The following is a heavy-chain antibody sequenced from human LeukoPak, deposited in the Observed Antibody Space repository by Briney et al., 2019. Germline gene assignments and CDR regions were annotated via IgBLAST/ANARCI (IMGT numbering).Heavy chain of an antibody. D-gene: IGHD3-10*01. CDR3: ARGAVRGVGSGYAFDI. CDR1: GFTFSSYW. CDR2: IKQDGSEK. Sequence: GGSLRLSCAASGFTFSSYWMSWVRQAPGKGLEWVANIKQDGSEKYYVDSVKGRFTISRDNAKNSLYLQMNSLRAEDTAVYYCARGAVRGVGSGYAFDIWGQGTMVTVSS. V-gene: IGHV3-7*01. J-gene: IGHJ3*02.